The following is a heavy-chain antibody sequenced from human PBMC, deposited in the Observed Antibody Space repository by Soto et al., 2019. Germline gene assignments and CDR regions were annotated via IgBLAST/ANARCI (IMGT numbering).Heavy chain of an antibody. J-gene: IGHJ6*02. CDR1: GFTFDDYT. CDR2: ISWDGGST. Sequence: PGGSLRLSCAASGFTFDDYTMHWVRQAPGKGLEWVSLISWDGGSTYYADSVKGRFTISRDNSKNSLYLQMNSLRTEDTALYYCAKDRYFSGGRCLTYGMDVWGQGPTGTGAS. CDR3: AKDRYFSGGRCLTYGMDV. D-gene: IGHD2-15*01. V-gene: IGHV3-43*01.